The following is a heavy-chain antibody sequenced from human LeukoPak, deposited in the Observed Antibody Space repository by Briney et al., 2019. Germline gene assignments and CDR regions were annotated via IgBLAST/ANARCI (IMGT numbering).Heavy chain of an antibody. CDR2: ISYDGSNK. J-gene: IGHJ3*02. CDR1: GFTFSSYA. D-gene: IGHD4-23*01. V-gene: IGHV3-30-3*01. CDR3: ARQSGGNPGLDAFDI. Sequence: GGSLRLSCAASGFTFSSYAMHWVRQAPGKGLEWVAVISYDGSNKYYADSVKGRFTISRDNSKNTLYLQMNSLRAEDTAVYYCARQSGGNPGLDAFDIWGQGTMVTVSS.